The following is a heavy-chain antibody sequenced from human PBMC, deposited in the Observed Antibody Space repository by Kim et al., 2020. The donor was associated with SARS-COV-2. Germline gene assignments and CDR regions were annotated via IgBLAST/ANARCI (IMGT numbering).Heavy chain of an antibody. CDR2: ISGSGGST. CDR3: AKLHSVVVAATDWFDP. CDR1: GFTFSSYA. Sequence: GGSLRLSCAASGFTFSSYAMNWVRQAPGKGLEWVSAISGSGGSTYYADSVKGRFTISRDNSKNTLYLQMNSLRAEDTAVYYCAKLHSVVVAATDWFDPWGQGTLVTVSS. D-gene: IGHD2-15*01. J-gene: IGHJ5*02. V-gene: IGHV3-23*01.